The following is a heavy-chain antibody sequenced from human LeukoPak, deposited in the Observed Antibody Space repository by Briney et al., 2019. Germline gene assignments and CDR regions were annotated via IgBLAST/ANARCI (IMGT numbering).Heavy chain of an antibody. J-gene: IGHJ4*02. Sequence: SETLSLTCTVSGGSISSSSYYWGWIRQPPGKGLEWIGSIYYSGSTYYNPSLKSRVTISVDTSKNQFSLKLSSVTAADTAVYYCARVGLASYYFDSWGQGTLLTVSS. CDR2: IYYSGST. CDR3: ARVGLASYYFDS. D-gene: IGHD2-2*01. V-gene: IGHV4-39*07. CDR1: GGSISSSSYY.